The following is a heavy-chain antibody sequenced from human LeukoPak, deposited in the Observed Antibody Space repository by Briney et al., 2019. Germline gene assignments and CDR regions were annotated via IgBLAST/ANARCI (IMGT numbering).Heavy chain of an antibody. J-gene: IGHJ5*02. CDR2: IYSGGST. V-gene: IGHV3-66*01. CDR1: GFTVSSNY. Sequence: PGGSLRLSCAASGFTVSSNYMSWVRQAPGKGLEWVSVIYSGGSTYYADSVKGRFTISRDNSKNTLYLQMNSLRAEDTAVYYCARDGGYYDSSGYYHSWFDPWGQGTLVTVSS. D-gene: IGHD3-22*01. CDR3: ARDGGYYDSSGYYHSWFDP.